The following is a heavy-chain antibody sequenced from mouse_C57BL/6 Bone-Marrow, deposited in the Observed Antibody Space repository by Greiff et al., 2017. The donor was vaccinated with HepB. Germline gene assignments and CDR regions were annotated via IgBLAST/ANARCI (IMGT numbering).Heavy chain of an antibody. D-gene: IGHD2-3*01. CDR2: INPNNGGT. CDR1: GYTFTDYY. CDR3: ARSWLLPYAMDY. J-gene: IGHJ4*01. V-gene: IGHV1-26*01. Sequence: EVQLQQSGPELVKPGASVKISCKASGYTFTDYYMNWVKQSHGKSLEWIGDINPNNGGTSYNQKFKGKATLTVDKSSSTAYMELRSLTSEDSAVYYCARSWLLPYAMDYWGQGTSVTVSS.